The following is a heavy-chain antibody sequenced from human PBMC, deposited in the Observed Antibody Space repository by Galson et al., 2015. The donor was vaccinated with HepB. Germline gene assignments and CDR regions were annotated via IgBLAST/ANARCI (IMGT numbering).Heavy chain of an antibody. Sequence: QSGAEVKKPGESLKISCKGSGYSFLNYWIGWVRQMPGKGLEWMGIIYPGDSDTTYSPSFQGQVTISVDKSISTTYLQWSSLKASDTATYYCARHVGYSSRWSGLDYWGQGALVTVSS. CDR1: GYSFLNYW. D-gene: IGHD3-22*01. V-gene: IGHV5-51*01. CDR2: IYPGDSDT. CDR3: ARHVGYSSRWSGLDY. J-gene: IGHJ4*02.